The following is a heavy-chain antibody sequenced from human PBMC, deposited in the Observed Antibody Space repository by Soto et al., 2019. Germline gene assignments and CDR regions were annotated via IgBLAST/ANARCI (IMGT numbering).Heavy chain of an antibody. CDR2: ISYDGSNK. J-gene: IGHJ6*02. D-gene: IGHD6-19*01. CDR1: GFTFSSYG. V-gene: IGHV3-30*18. CDR3: AKEDEYSSGWYYGMDV. Sequence: GGSLILSCAASGFTFSSYGMHWVRQDPGKGLEWVAVISYDGSNKYYADSVKGRFTISRDNSKNTLYLQMNSLRAEDTAVYYCAKEDEYSSGWYYGMDVWGQGTTVTVSS.